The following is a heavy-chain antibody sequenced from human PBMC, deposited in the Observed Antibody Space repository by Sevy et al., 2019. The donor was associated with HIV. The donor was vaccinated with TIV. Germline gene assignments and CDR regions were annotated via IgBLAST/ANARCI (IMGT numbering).Heavy chain of an antibody. D-gene: IGHD5-12*01. CDR1: GLTFSSYW. J-gene: IGHJ4*02. V-gene: IGHV3-7*01. CDR2: IKQDGSEK. Sequence: WGSLRLSCAASGLTFSSYWMSWVRQAPGKGLEWVANIKQDGSEKYYVDSVKGRFTISRDNAKNSLYLQMNSLRAEDTAVYYCARHEGYDYRSRDWGQGTLVTVSS. CDR3: ARHEGYDYRSRD.